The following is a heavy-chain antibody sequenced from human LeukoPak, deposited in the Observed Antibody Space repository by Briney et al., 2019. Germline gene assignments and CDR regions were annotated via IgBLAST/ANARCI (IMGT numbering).Heavy chain of an antibody. J-gene: IGHJ4*02. V-gene: IGHV3-74*01. Sequence: GGSLRLSCAASGFTFSSYWMHWVRQAPGKGLVWISRINSDGSSTSYADSVKGRFTISRDNAKNTLYLQMSSLRAEDTAVYYCARGRGSYPYYFDDWGQGTLVTVSS. CDR1: GFTFSSYW. CDR2: INSDGSST. D-gene: IGHD1-26*01. CDR3: ARGRGSYPYYFDD.